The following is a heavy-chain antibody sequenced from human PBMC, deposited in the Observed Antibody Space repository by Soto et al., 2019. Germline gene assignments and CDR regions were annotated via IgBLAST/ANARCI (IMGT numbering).Heavy chain of an antibody. D-gene: IGHD1-1*01. CDR1: GYTFSTHA. V-gene: IGHV1-3*01. CDR3: ARGKGMEENYYYYGLDI. CDR2: INGGTGQT. J-gene: IGHJ6*02. Sequence: ASVKVSCKASGYTFSTHAMHWVRQAPGQSLEWMGWINGGTGQTKHSHRFQDRVTITRDTSASTAYMELSSLRSEDTAVYYCARGKGMEENYYYYGLDIWGQGTT.